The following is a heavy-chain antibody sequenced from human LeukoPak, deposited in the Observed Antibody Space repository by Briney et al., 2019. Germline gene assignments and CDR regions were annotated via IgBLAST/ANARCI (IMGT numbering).Heavy chain of an antibody. CDR1: GYTFTGYY. CDR3: ARGDSYYYDSSGANWFDP. Sequence: ASVKVSCKASGYTFTGYYMHWVRRAPGQGLEWMGWINPNSGGTNYAQKFQGRVTMTRDASISTAYMELSRLRSDDTAVYYCARGDSYYYDSSGANWFDPWGQGTLVTVSS. V-gene: IGHV1-2*02. CDR2: INPNSGGT. J-gene: IGHJ5*02. D-gene: IGHD3-22*01.